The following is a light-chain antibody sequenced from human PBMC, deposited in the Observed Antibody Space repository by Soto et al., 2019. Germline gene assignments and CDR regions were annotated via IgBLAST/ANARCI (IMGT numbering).Light chain of an antibody. CDR2: AAS. J-gene: IGKJ4*02. CDR3: QQLYTYPLT. CDR1: QDTSRS. V-gene: IGKV1-9*01. Sequence: DTQVTQSPSFLSASVGDRVTITCRASQDTSRSLGWYQQKPGKAPKLPIYAASTLHSGVPSRFSGSGSGTEFTLTISSLQPEDFATYYCQQLYTYPLTFGGGTKVEIK.